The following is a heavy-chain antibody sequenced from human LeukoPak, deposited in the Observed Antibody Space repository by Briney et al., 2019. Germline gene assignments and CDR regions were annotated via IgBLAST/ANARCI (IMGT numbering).Heavy chain of an antibody. CDR2: INTGSSTM. CDR1: GFTFSSYS. Sequence: PGGSLRLSCAASGFTFSSYSINWVRQAPGKGLEWVSYINTGSSTMYYADSVKGRFTISRDNAKNSLYLQMNSLRAEDTAVYYCARDSMVRGVLSSIYWGQGTLVTVSS. J-gene: IGHJ4*02. V-gene: IGHV3-48*04. D-gene: IGHD3-10*01. CDR3: ARDSMVRGVLSSIY.